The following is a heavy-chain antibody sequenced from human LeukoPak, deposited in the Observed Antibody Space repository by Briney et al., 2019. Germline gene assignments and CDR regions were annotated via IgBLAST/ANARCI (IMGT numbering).Heavy chain of an antibody. Sequence: ASVKVSCKDSGYTFTGYYMHWVRQAPGQGLEWLGWINPNSGGTNYAQKFQGRVTMTRDTSISTAYMELSRLRSDDTAVYYCARGITSGPRRYDVRNFDYWGQGTPVTVSS. CDR1: GYTFTGYY. D-gene: IGHD3-3*01. J-gene: IGHJ4*02. CDR2: INPNSGGT. CDR3: ARGITSGPRRYDVRNFDY. V-gene: IGHV1-2*02.